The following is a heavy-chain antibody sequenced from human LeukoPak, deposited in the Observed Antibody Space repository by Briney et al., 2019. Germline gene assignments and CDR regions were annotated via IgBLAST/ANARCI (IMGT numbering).Heavy chain of an antibody. D-gene: IGHD3-16*01. J-gene: IGHJ3*02. CDR2: INHSGST. CDR3: ARFPSKRRLGPRDAFDI. CDR1: GGSFSGYY. Sequence: PSETLSLTCAVYGGSFSGYYWSWIRQPPGKGLEWIGEINHSGSTNYNPSLKSRVTISVDTSKNQFSLKLSSVTAADTAVYYCARFPSKRRLGPRDAFDIWGQGTMVTVSS. V-gene: IGHV4-34*01.